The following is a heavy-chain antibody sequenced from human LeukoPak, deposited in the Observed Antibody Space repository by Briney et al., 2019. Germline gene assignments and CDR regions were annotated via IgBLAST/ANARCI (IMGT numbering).Heavy chain of an antibody. V-gene: IGHV3-33*01. J-gene: IGHJ5*02. CDR1: GFTFSSYG. Sequence: PGGSLRLSCAASGFTFSSYGMHWVRQAPGKGLEWVAVIWYDGSNKYYADSVKGRFTISRDNSKNTLYLQMNSLRAEDTAVYYCARDQGYYSSTSCYVVYWFDPWGQGALVTVSS. D-gene: IGHD2-2*01. CDR3: ARDQGYYSSTSCYVVYWFDP. CDR2: IWYDGSNK.